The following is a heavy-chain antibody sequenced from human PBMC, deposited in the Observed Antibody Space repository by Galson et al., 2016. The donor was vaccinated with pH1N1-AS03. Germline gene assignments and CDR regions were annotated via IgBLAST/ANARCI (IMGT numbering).Heavy chain of an antibody. J-gene: IGHJ4*02. CDR3: AREAGDYAEYYFDY. Sequence: LSLPCTVSGGSVSSTNYYWSWIRQPAGKGLEWIGHIYFNGNTNYNPSLKSRVTISIDTSKNQFSLKLISVTAADTAVYYCAREAGDYAEYYFDYWGQGSLVTVSS. V-gene: IGHV4-61*09. D-gene: IGHD4-17*01. CDR1: GGSVSSTNYY. CDR2: IYFNGNT.